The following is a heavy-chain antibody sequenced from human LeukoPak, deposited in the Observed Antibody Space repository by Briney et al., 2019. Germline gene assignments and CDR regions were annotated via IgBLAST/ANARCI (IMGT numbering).Heavy chain of an antibody. CDR1: GYTFTSYA. J-gene: IGHJ5*02. CDR3: ARGPNRISS. Sequence: ASVKVSCKASGYTFTSYATNWVRQAPGQGLEWMGWTNTNTGNPTYAQGFTGRFVFSLDTSVSTAYLQISSLKAEDTAVYYCARGPNRISSWGQGTLVTVSS. D-gene: IGHD1-14*01. V-gene: IGHV7-4-1*02. CDR2: TNTNTGNP.